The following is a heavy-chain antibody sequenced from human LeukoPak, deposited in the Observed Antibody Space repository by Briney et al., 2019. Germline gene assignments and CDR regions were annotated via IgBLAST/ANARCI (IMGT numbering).Heavy chain of an antibody. D-gene: IGHD3-10*01. CDR3: ADFGSGSYCFDY. Sequence: GGSLRLSCAASGFTFSSYAMSWVRQAPGKGLEWVSAISGSGGSTYYADSVKGRFTISRDNSKNTLYLQMNSLRAEDTAVYYCADFGSGSYCFDYWGQGTLVTVSS. V-gene: IGHV3-23*01. J-gene: IGHJ4*02. CDR2: ISGSGGST. CDR1: GFTFSSYA.